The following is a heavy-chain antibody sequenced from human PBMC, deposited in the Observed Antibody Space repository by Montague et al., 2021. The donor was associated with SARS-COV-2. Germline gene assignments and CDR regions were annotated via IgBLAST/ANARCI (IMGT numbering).Heavy chain of an antibody. CDR2: IYYSGTT. Sequence: SETRSLTCTVSGGSISSSSYYWGWIRQPPGKGPEWIGSIYYSGTTFYNPSLRSRVTMSVGTSKNQFSLRLSSVTAADTAVCYCARGVAGGWYFDLWGRGTLVTVSS. CDR1: GGSISSSSYY. J-gene: IGHJ2*01. CDR3: ARGVAGGWYFDL. V-gene: IGHV4-39*01. D-gene: IGHD1-1*01.